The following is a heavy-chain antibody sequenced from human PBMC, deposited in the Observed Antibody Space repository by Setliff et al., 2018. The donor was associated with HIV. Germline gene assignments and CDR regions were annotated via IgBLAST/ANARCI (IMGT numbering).Heavy chain of an antibody. CDR2: IIPIFSTT. J-gene: IGHJ5*02. CDR3: ARDEGMTTRRGRFDP. CDR1: GGTFSKDA. V-gene: IGHV1-69*13. D-gene: IGHD4-4*01. Sequence: SVKVSCKASGGTFSKDAINWVREAPGQGLEWMGGIIPIFSTTTYAQKFQGRVTITADDSTSTVYMELSSLKSEDTAMYYCARDEGMTTRRGRFDPWGQGTLVTVS.